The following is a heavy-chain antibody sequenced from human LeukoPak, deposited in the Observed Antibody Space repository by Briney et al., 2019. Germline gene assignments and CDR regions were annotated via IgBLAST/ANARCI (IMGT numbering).Heavy chain of an antibody. D-gene: IGHD6-6*01. CDR1: GFTFSTYD. CDR2: ISYDGSNK. Sequence: PGRSLRLSCAASGFTFSTYDMHWVRQAPGKGLEWVAVISYDGSNKYYADSVKGRFTISRDNSKNTLYLQMNSLRAEDTAVYYCARTPTRIAARQRDYWGQGTLVTVSS. J-gene: IGHJ4*02. V-gene: IGHV3-30*03. CDR3: ARTPTRIAARQRDY.